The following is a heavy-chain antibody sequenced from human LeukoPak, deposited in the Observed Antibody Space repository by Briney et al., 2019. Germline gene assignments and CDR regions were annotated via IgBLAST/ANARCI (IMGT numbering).Heavy chain of an antibody. CDR2: INPYSGGT. V-gene: IGHV1-2*06. J-gene: IGHJ6*02. CDR1: GYTFTIYY. D-gene: IGHD2-21*02. Sequence: ASVKVSCKASGYTFTIYYMHWVRQAPGQGLEWMGRINPYSGGTNSAQKFQGRVTMTRDTSISTAYMELSSLRSGDTAVYYCARVSYCGGDCSSKYFYGLDVWGQGTTVTVSS. CDR3: ARVSYCGGDCSSKYFYGLDV.